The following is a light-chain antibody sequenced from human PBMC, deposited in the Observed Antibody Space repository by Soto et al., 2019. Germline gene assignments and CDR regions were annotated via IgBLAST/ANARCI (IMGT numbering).Light chain of an antibody. CDR3: SSYAGSNNLV. CDR2: EVS. Sequence: QSALTQPPSASGSPGQSVTISCNGSSSDVGGYNYVSWYQHHPGKAPKLMIYEVSERPSGVPDRFSGSKSGNTASLTVSGLQADDEADYYCSSYAGSNNLVFGGGTKVTVL. J-gene: IGLJ2*01. V-gene: IGLV2-8*01. CDR1: SSDVGGYNY.